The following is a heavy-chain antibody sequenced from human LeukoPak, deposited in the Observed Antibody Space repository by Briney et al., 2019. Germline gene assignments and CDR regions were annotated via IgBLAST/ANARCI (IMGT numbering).Heavy chain of an antibody. CDR3: ARGRQGYGDYFS. Sequence: GGSLRLSCAASGFTVSNNYMSWVRQAPGKGLEWVSVIYTGGSTDYADSVKGRFTISRDNSKNTLYLQMNSLRAEDTAMCYCARGRQGYGDYFSWGQGTLVTVSS. J-gene: IGHJ5*02. CDR2: IYTGGST. CDR1: GFTVSNNY. V-gene: IGHV3-53*01. D-gene: IGHD4-17*01.